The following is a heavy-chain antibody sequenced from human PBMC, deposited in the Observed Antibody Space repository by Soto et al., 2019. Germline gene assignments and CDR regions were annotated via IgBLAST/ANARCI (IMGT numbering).Heavy chain of an antibody. CDR2: INHSGST. Sequence: SETLSLTCAVYGGSFSGYYWSWIRQPPGKGLEWIGEINHSGSTNYNPSLKSRVTISVDTSKNQFSPKLSSVTAADTAVYYCARSGLGVTYYYGMDVWGQGTTVTVS. J-gene: IGHJ6*02. CDR1: GGSFSGYY. V-gene: IGHV4-34*01. CDR3: ARSGLGVTYYYGMDV. D-gene: IGHD3-22*01.